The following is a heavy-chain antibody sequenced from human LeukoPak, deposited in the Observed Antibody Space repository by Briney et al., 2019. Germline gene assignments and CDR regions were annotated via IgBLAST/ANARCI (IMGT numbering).Heavy chain of an antibody. Sequence: GGSLRLSCAASGFAFRNFWMSWVRQAPGKGLELVANTKQDGSGKYYVDSVEGRFTVSRDNAKNSLYLQMNSLRAEDTAVYYCAKCLAEPGTCYFEHWGQGTLVTVSS. CDR2: TKQDGSGK. V-gene: IGHV3-7*03. CDR1: GFAFRNFW. J-gene: IGHJ4*02. CDR3: AKCLAEPGTCYFEH. D-gene: IGHD1-1*01.